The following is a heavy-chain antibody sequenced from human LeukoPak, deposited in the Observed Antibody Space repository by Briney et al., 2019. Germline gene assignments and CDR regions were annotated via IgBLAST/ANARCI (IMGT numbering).Heavy chain of an antibody. V-gene: IGHV1-8*01. CDR3: ARGRRTVGATLIDC. Sequence: VASVKVSCKASGYTFTSYDINWVRQATGQGLEWMGWMNPNSGNTGYAQKFQGRVTMTRNTSISTAYMELSSLRSEDTAVYYCARGRRTVGATLIDCWGQGTLVTVSS. CDR2: MNPNSGNT. CDR1: GYTFTSYD. J-gene: IGHJ4*02. D-gene: IGHD1-26*01.